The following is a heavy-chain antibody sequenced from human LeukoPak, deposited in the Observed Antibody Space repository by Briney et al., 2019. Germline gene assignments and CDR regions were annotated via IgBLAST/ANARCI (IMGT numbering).Heavy chain of an antibody. CDR1: GFTFSNAW. CDR3: TTRRDSSRAFDI. Sequence: GGSLRLSCAASGFTFSNAWMSWVRQAPGKGLEWVGRIKSKTDGGTTDYAAPVKGRFTISREDSKNTLYLHMNSLKTEDTAVYYCTTRRDSSRAFDIWGQGTMVTVSS. CDR2: IKSKTDGGTT. D-gene: IGHD3-22*01. V-gene: IGHV3-15*01. J-gene: IGHJ3*02.